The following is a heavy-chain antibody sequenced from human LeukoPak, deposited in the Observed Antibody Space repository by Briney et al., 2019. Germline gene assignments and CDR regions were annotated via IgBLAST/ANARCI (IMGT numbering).Heavy chain of an antibody. Sequence: GGGLQTDFQGSGWHFNSYWMEWGRPRAGGGGGGMVIIYPGDSDTRYSPSFQGQVTISADKSISTAYLQWSSLKASDTAMYYCAIVAAVAVTCDYWGQGTLVTVSS. V-gene: IGHV5-51*01. CDR2: IYPGDSDT. CDR1: GWHFNSYW. J-gene: IGHJ4*02. CDR3: AIVAAVAVTCDY. D-gene: IGHD6-19*01.